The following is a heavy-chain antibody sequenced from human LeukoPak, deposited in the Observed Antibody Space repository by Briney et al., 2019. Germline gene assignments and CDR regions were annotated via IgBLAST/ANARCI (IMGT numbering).Heavy chain of an antibody. CDR1: GGSISSGGYY. Sequence: SQTLSLTCTVSGGSISSGGYYWSWIRQPPGKGLEWIGYIYHSGSTYYNPSLKSRVTISVDRSKNQFSLKLSSVTAADTAVYYCARPSGGDKGCYMDVWGKGTTVTVSS. D-gene: IGHD3-16*01. CDR2: IYHSGST. J-gene: IGHJ6*03. CDR3: ARPSGGDKGCYMDV. V-gene: IGHV4-30-2*01.